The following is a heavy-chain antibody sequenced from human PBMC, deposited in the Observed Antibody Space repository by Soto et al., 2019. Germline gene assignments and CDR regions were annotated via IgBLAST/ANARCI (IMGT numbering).Heavy chain of an antibody. CDR1: GFSLSTSRVG. D-gene: IGHD3-16*01. CDR2: IYWDDDR. Sequence: SGPTLVNPTQTLTLTCSFSGFSLSTSRVGVAWIRQPPGKALEWLAIIYWDDDRRYSPSLKTRLAITKDASKNQVVLTMTNLDPGDTATYYCAHIMITWGGVSALDAFDMWGRGTMVTVPS. CDR3: AHIMITWGGVSALDAFDM. V-gene: IGHV2-5*02. J-gene: IGHJ3*02.